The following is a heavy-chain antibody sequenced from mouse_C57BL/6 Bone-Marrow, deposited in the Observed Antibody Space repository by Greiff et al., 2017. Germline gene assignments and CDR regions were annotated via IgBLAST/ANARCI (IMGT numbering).Heavy chain of an antibody. CDR2: IYPGSGST. D-gene: IGHD1-1*01. CDR1: GYTFTSYW. V-gene: IGHV1-55*01. CDR3: ARVWGIYYYGPDY. Sequence: SGAELVKPGASVKMSCKASGYTFTSYWITWVKQRPGQGLEWIGDIYPGSGSTNYNEKFKSKATLTVYTSSSTTYMQLRSRTSEDSAVYDCARVWGIYYYGPDYWGQGTTLTVSS. J-gene: IGHJ2*01.